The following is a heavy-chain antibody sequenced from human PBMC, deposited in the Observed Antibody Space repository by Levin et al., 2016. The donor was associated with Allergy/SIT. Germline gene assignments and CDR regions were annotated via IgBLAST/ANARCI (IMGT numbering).Heavy chain of an antibody. CDR3: ARAPYYDILTGYFRSLDNWFDP. Sequence: ESLKISCAASGFTFSSYSMNWVRQAPGKGLEWVSSISSSSSYIYYADSVKGRFTISRDNAKNSLYLQMNSLRAEDTAVYYCARAPYYDILTGYFRSLDNWFDPWGQGTLVTVSS. J-gene: IGHJ5*02. D-gene: IGHD3-9*01. CDR1: GFTFSSYS. CDR2: ISSSSSYI. V-gene: IGHV3-21*01.